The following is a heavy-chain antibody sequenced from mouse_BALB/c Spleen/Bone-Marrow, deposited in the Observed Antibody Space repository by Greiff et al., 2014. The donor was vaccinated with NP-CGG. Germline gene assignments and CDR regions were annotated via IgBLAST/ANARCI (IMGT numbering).Heavy chain of an antibody. CDR1: GEKVNVSW. V-gene: IGHV1-80*01. Sequence: EQTKETGAERERTGKKGKRRWKAEGEKVNVSWMHREKKMYGHVIEWMGQIYPGDGDTNYNGKFKGRATLTADKSSNTAYMQLSSLTAEDSAVYFCARGGISVDYGGQGTTLTVSS. CDR2: IYPGDGDT. CDR3: ARGGISVDY. J-gene: IGHJ2*01.